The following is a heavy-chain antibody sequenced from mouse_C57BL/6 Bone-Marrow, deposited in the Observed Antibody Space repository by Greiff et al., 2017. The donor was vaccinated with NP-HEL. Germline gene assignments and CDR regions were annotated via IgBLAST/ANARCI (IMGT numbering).Heavy chain of an antibody. CDR3: ARVGSSSHFDY. J-gene: IGHJ2*01. Sequence: QVQLQQSGAELVKPGASVKMSCKASGYTFTSYWITWVKQRPGQGLEWIGDIYPGSGSTNYNEKFKSKATLTVDTSSSTAYMQLSSLTSEDSAAYYCARVGSSSHFDYWGQGTTLTVSS. CDR1: GYTFTSYW. CDR2: IYPGSGST. V-gene: IGHV1-55*01. D-gene: IGHD1-1*01.